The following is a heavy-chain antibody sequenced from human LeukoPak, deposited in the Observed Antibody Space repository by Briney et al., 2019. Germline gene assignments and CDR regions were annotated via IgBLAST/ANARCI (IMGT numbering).Heavy chain of an antibody. V-gene: IGHV5-51*01. CDR3: ARHQQRDFWSGYYNNGFDY. D-gene: IGHD3-3*01. CDR2: IYPGDSDT. Sequence: GESLKISCKGSGYSFTSYWISWVRQMPGKGLEWMGIIYPGDSDTRYSPSFQGQVTISADKSISTAYLQWSSLKASDTAMYYCARHQQRDFWSGYYNNGFDYWGQGTLVTVSS. CDR1: GYSFTSYW. J-gene: IGHJ4*02.